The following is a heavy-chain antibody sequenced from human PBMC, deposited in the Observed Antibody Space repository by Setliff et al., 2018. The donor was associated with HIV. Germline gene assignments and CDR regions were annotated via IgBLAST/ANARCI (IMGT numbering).Heavy chain of an antibody. CDR2: TKYDGSES. CDR1: GLTFNRYW. Sequence: PGGSLRLSCVASGLTFNRYWMSWVRQVPGKGLEWVSNTKYDGSESYYVDSVKGRFIASTDNAKNSLFLQMNSLKAEDTAVYYCAQGLDYSDSSGYSYFRLWGQGTQVTVSS. CDR3: AQGLDYSDSSGYSYFRL. D-gene: IGHD3-22*01. J-gene: IGHJ4*02. V-gene: IGHV3-7*03.